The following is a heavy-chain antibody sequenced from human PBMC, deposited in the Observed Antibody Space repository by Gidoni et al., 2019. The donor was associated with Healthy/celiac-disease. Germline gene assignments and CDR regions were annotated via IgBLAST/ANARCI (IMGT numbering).Heavy chain of an antibody. Sequence: EVQLLESGGGLVQPGGSLRLSCAASGFPFSSYAMSWVRQAPGKGLEWVSAISGSGGSTYYADSVKGRFTISRDNSKNTLYLQMNSLRAEDTAVYYCAKSPRGVTIFGVATWGQGTLVTVSS. CDR3: AKSPRGVTIFGVAT. V-gene: IGHV3-23*01. CDR2: ISGSGGST. J-gene: IGHJ5*02. D-gene: IGHD3-3*01. CDR1: GFPFSSYA.